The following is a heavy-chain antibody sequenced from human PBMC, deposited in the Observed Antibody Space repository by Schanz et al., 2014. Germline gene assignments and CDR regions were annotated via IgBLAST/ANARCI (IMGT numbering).Heavy chain of an antibody. CDR1: GSTLGSYA. CDR3: ARDSGPYYDKSMDV. J-gene: IGHJ6*02. CDR2: ISYDGSNK. V-gene: IGHV3-30-3*01. Sequence: QVQLGELGGGVAHPGGSLRLSVEAYGSTLGSYAFPWVRQLPGKGLGWVAVISYDGSNKYYADPVKGRFTISRDNSKNTLYLQMNSLRAEDTALYYCARDSGPYYDKSMDVWGQGTTXAVSS. D-gene: IGHD3-9*01.